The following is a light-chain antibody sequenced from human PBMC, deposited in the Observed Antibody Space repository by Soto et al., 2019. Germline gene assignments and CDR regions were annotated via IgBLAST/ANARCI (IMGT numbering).Light chain of an antibody. V-gene: IGKV3-15*01. CDR2: DAS. CDR1: QNVYNN. J-gene: IGKJ4*01. CDR3: QQCRNWPLT. Sequence: EIVMTQPPATLSVSPGEGATLSCKASQNVYNNLAWYQQRPGQPPRLLIYDASTRATGISARFSGSGYGTEFTLTISSLQSEDFAVYFCQQCRNWPLTFGGGTKV.